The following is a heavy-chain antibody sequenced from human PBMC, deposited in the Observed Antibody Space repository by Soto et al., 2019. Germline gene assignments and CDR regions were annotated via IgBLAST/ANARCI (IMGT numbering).Heavy chain of an antibody. CDR1: GGSISSSSYY. Sequence: QLQLQESGPGLVKPSETLSLTCTVSGGSISSSSYYWGWIRQPPGKGLEWIGSIYYSGSTYYNPSLNSRVTISVDTSKTQFSLKLSSVTAADTAVYYCARLVTTVTTYYYYMDVWGKGTTVTVSS. J-gene: IGHJ6*03. D-gene: IGHD4-17*01. CDR3: ARLVTTVTTYYYYMDV. V-gene: IGHV4-39*01. CDR2: IYYSGST.